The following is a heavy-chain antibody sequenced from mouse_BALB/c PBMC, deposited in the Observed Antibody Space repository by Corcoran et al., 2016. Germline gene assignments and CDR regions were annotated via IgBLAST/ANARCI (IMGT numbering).Heavy chain of an antibody. CDR3: ARAPLAYYAMDY. J-gene: IGHJ4*01. Sequence: QIQLVQSGPELKKPGETVKISCKAAGYNFTKYGMNWVKQSPGKGVKWMGWINTYTGEPTYADDYKGRFAFSFETSASTAYLQINHLKNEDMATYFCARAPLAYYAMDYWGQGTSVTVSS. CDR1: GYNFTKYG. CDR2: INTYTGEP. V-gene: IGHV9-1*02.